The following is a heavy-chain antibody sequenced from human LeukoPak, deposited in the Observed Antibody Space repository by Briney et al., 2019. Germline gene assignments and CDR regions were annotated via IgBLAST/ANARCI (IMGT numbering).Heavy chain of an antibody. Sequence: QPGGSLRLSCAASGFRFSNYAMSWVCQPPGKGLEWVSAISGSGGSTYYADSVRGRFTISRDNSKNTLYLQMNSLRAEDTAVYYCAKSLALLVVTSVDYWGLGTLVTVSS. CDR2: ISGSGGST. V-gene: IGHV3-23*01. J-gene: IGHJ4*02. D-gene: IGHD3-22*01. CDR1: GFRFSNYA. CDR3: AKSLALLVVTSVDY.